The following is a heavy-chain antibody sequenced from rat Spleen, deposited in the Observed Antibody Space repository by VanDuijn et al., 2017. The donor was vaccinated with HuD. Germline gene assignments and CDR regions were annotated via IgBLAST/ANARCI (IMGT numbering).Heavy chain of an antibody. Sequence: EVQLVESGGGLVQPGNSLKLSCEASGFTFSDYAMAWVRQAPKEGLEWVATISSEGRSSYYRDSVKGRFTISRDSAKSTLYLQMDSLRSEDTATYYCARHPELPGYNYFDYWGQGVMVTVSS. D-gene: IGHD1-4*01. V-gene: IGHV5-17*01. CDR2: ISSEGRSS. CDR3: ARHPELPGYNYFDY. J-gene: IGHJ2*01. CDR1: GFTFSDYA.